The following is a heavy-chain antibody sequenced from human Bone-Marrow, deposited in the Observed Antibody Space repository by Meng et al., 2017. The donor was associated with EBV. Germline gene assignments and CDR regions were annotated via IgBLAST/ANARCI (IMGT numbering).Heavy chain of an antibody. CDR2: IYYSGST. D-gene: IGHD3-10*01. CDR1: GGSISSSSYY. Sequence: QLPRQESGTGLVQPPETLSPTCTVSGGSISSSSYYWGWIRQPPGKGLEWIGSIYYSGSTYYNPSLKSRVTISVDTSKNQFSLKLSSVTAADTAVYYCARHELEYYGSGSYSWFDPWGQGTLVTVSS. J-gene: IGHJ5*02. CDR3: ARHELEYYGSGSYSWFDP. V-gene: IGHV4-39*01.